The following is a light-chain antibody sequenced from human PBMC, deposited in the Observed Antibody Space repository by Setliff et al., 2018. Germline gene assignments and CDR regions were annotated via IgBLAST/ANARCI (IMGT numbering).Light chain of an antibody. Sequence: LAQPPSASGTPGQLVTISCSGSSSNIGRRTVNWYQQVPGMAPKLLIYSQNQRPSGVPDRFSASKSGTSASLAISGLQSDDEADYYCSAWDDSLNACVFGTGTKVTVL. CDR2: SQN. J-gene: IGLJ1*01. V-gene: IGLV1-44*01. CDR1: SSNIGRRT. CDR3: SAWDDSLNACV.